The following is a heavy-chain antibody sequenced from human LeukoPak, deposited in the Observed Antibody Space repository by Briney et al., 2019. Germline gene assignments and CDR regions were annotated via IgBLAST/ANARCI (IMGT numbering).Heavy chain of an antibody. CDR3: ASVHEVAGDY. D-gene: IGHD1-14*01. CDR2: INPSGGST. CDR1: GYTFIDHY. V-gene: IGHV1-46*01. J-gene: IGHJ4*02. Sequence: GASVKVSCKASGYTFIDHYIHWVRQAPGQGLEWMGIINPSGGSTSYAQKFQGRVTMTRDMSTSTVYMELSSLRSEDTAVYYCASVHEVAGDYWGQGTLVTVSS.